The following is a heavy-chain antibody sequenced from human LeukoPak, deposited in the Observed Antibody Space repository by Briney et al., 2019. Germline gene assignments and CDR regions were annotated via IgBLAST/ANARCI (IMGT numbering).Heavy chain of an antibody. CDR3: ARGYPIVVPAANDAFDI. V-gene: IGHV3-21*04. CDR1: GFTFNSHS. D-gene: IGHD2-2*01. J-gene: IGHJ3*02. CDR2: ISTSSSYI. Sequence: PGGSLRLSCAASGFTFNSHSMNWVRQAPGKGLEWVSSISTSSSYIYYADSVKGRFTISRDNAKNSLYLQMNSLRAEDTAVYYCARGYPIVVPAANDAFDIWGQGTMVTVSS.